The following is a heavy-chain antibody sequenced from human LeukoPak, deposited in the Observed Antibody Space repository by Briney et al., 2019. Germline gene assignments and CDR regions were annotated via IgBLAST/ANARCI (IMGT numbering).Heavy chain of an antibody. J-gene: IGHJ6*04. CDR2: IYSGGST. V-gene: IGHV3-53*04. D-gene: IGHD2-15*01. CDR3: ARVMIGFCSGGSGYPHPKIYYYYYGMDV. Sequence: GGSLRLSCAASGFTVSSNYMSWVRQAPGKGLEWVSVIYSGGSTYYADSVKGRFTISRHNSKNTLYLQMNSLRAEDTAVYYCARVMIGFCSGGSGYPHPKIYYYYYGMDVWGKGT. CDR1: GFTVSSNY.